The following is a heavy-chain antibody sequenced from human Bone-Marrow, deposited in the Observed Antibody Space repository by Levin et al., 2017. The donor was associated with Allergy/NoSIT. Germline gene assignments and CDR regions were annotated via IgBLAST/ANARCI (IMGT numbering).Heavy chain of an antibody. J-gene: IGHJ4*02. V-gene: IGHV3-30*04. CDR2: ISYDGSNK. Sequence: GGSLRLSCAASGFTFSSYAMHWVRQAPGKGLEWVAVISYDGSNKYYADSVKGRFTISRDNSKNTLYLQMNSLRAEDTAVYYCARGKNYTSYGYSPYYFDYWGQGTLVTVSS. CDR3: ARGKNYTSYGYSPYYFDY. D-gene: IGHD5-18*01. CDR1: GFTFSSYA.